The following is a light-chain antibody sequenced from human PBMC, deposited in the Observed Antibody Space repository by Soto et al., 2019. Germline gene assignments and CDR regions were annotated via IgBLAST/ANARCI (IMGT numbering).Light chain of an antibody. Sequence: DIVMTQSPDSLAVSLGERATINCKSSQSVLYSSNNKNYLAWYQQKPGQPPKLLIYWASTRESGVPDRFSGSGSGTEFTLTIISLQAEDEAVYYCQQYYNTPQNFGQGTKVEIK. CDR1: QSVLYSSNNKNY. V-gene: IGKV4-1*01. CDR3: QQYYNTPQN. CDR2: WAS. J-gene: IGKJ1*01.